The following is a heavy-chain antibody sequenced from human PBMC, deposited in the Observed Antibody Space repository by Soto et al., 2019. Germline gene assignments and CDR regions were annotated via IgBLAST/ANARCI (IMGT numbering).Heavy chain of an antibody. CDR1: GGSISSYY. Sequence: SETLSLTCTVSGGSISSYYWSWIRQPPGKGLEWIGYIYYDGSTNSNPSLKSRVTISVDTSKNQFFLKLRSVTAADTAVYYCTRAGYSTTRNGTDVWGQGTTVTVSS. CDR3: TRAGYSTTRNGTDV. J-gene: IGHJ6*02. V-gene: IGHV4-59*01. D-gene: IGHD5-12*01. CDR2: IYYDGST.